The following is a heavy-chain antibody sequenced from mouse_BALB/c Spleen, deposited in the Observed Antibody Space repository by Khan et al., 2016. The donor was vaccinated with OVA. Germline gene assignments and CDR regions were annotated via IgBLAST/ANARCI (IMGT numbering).Heavy chain of an antibody. CDR3: ARGASYWYFDV. Sequence: LVESGPELKKPGETVKISCKASGYTFTNYGMNWVKQAPGKGLKWMGWINTYTGEPTYTDDFKGRCAFSLDTSASTAYLQINNLKNEDMATYFCARGASYWYFDVWGAGTTVTVSS. V-gene: IGHV9-1*02. J-gene: IGHJ1*01. CDR2: INTYTGEP. CDR1: GYTFTNYG.